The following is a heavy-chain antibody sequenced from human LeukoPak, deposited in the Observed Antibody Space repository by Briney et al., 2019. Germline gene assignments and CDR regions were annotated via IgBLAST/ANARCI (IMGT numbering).Heavy chain of an antibody. CDR3: ARHSPYCSGGSCYDDY. CDR1: GGSISSYY. J-gene: IGHJ4*02. Sequence: SSETLSLTCTVSGGSISSYYWSWIRQPPGKGLEWIGYIYYSGSTSYNPSLKSRVTISVDTSKNQFSLKLSSVTAADTAVYYCARHSPYCSGGSCYDDYWGQGTLVTVSS. D-gene: IGHD2-15*01. CDR2: IYYSGST. V-gene: IGHV4-59*08.